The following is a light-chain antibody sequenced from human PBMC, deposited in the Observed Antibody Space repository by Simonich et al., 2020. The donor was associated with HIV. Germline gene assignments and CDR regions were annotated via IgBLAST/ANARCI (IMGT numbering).Light chain of an antibody. CDR3: QQYNNWWT. J-gene: IGKJ1*01. CDR1: QRVSSN. V-gene: IGKV3-15*01. CDR2: GAS. Sequence: EIVMTQSPATLSVSPGERVTLSCRASQRVSSNLAWYQQKPGQAPRLLIYGASTRATGIPARFSGTGSGTEFTLTISSLQSEDFAVYYCQQYNNWWTFGQGTKVEIK.